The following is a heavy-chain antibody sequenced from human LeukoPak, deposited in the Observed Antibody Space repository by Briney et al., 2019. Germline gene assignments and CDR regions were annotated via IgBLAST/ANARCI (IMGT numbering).Heavy chain of an antibody. J-gene: IGHJ4*02. D-gene: IGHD3-22*01. CDR1: GYSISNGYY. Sequence: PSETLSLTCTVSGYSISNGYYWGWIRQPPGKGLEWVGSISHRGSTYYNPSLKSRVTMSVDTSKNQFSLKLSSVTAADTAVYYCARDRYYYDSSGPYYFDYWGQGTLVTVSS. CDR2: ISHRGST. CDR3: ARDRYYYDSSGPYYFDY. V-gene: IGHV4-38-2*02.